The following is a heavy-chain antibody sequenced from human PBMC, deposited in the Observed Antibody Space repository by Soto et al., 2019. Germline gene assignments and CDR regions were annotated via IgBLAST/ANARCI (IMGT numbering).Heavy chain of an antibody. J-gene: IGHJ4*02. Sequence: PGGSLRLSCVASGFNFGDYSMNWVRQAPGKGLEWVASISSRDTFIQYADSVKGRFTISRDNAKNSLYLQMNSLRAEDTAVYYCARVFEYWGQGTLVTVSS. V-gene: IGHV3-21*01. CDR1: GFNFGDYS. CDR2: ISSRDTFI. CDR3: ARVFEY.